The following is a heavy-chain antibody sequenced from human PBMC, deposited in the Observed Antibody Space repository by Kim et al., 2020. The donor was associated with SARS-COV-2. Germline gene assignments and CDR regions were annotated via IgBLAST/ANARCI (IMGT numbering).Heavy chain of an antibody. V-gene: IGHV4-31*02. J-gene: IGHJ4*01. Sequence: YFNPSLKSRVTISVDTSKNQFSLKMTSVTAADTAVYYCATRSSSNWSSFGYWGHGTLVTVSS. CDR3: ATRSSSNWSSFGY. D-gene: IGHD6-13*01.